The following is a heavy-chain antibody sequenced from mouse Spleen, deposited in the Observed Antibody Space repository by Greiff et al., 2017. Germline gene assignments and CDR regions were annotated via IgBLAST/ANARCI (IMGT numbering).Heavy chain of an antibody. CDR1: GFTFSSYG. V-gene: IGHV5-6*01. J-gene: IGHJ1*03. CDR2: ISSGGSYT. Sequence: EVQGVESGGDLVKPGGSLKLSCAASGFTFSSYGMSWVRQTPDKRLEWVATISSGGSYTYYPDSVKGRFTISRDNAKNTLYLQMSSLKSEDTAMYYCARFYSNGYFDVWGTGTTVTVSS. D-gene: IGHD2-5*01. CDR3: ARFYSNGYFDV.